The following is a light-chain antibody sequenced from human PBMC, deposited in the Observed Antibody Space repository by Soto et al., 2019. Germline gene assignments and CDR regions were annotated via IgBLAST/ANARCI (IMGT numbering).Light chain of an antibody. CDR3: QQSYSTHRIT. V-gene: IGKV1-39*01. J-gene: IGKJ5*01. CDR1: QSINFY. CDR2: APS. Sequence: IQLTQSPSSLSASVGDRVTITCLAIQSINFYLNWYQQKPWKAPKFLIYAPSNLESGVPSSFSGSGSGTDFTLTISSLQHEDFANHYCQQSYSTHRITFGQGTRLEIK.